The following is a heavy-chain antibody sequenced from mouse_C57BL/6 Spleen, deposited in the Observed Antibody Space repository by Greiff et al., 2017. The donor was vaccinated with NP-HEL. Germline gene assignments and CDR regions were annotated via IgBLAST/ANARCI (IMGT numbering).Heavy chain of an antibody. D-gene: IGHD1-1*01. CDR3: ARRTDYYGSSYFDY. V-gene: IGHV5-17*01. J-gene: IGHJ2*01. Sequence: EVQRVESGGGLVKPGGSLKLSCAASGFTFSDYGMHWVRQAPEKGLEWVAYISSGSSTIYYADTVKGRFTISRDNAKNTLFLQMTSLRSEDTAMYYCARRTDYYGSSYFDYWGQGTTLTVSS. CDR2: ISSGSSTI. CDR1: GFTFSDYG.